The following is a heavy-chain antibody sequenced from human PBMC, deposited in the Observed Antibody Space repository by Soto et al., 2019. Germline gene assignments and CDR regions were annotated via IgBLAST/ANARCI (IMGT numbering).Heavy chain of an antibody. Sequence: PGESLKISCKGSGYNFAGYWIAWVRQMPGKGLELMGIIYPSDSDTRYRPSFQGQVTISADKSISSAYLQWSSLRASDTAMYYCARGGVSTRTFDYWGQGAPVAVSS. CDR1: GYNFAGYW. J-gene: IGHJ4*02. V-gene: IGHV5-51*01. CDR3: ARGGVSTRTFDY. D-gene: IGHD3-3*01. CDR2: IYPSDSDT.